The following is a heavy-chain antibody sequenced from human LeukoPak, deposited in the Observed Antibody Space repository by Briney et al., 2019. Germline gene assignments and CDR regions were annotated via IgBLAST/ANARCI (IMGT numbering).Heavy chain of an antibody. CDR2: IHYSGGV. D-gene: IGHD1-26*01. CDR3: ARRGGSPLGAFDI. Sequence: SQTLSLTCTVSGDSISGGSDFWSWLRQHPGKGLEWIGYIHYSGGVHYNPSLKSRSIISLDMSKNQLSLRLSSVTAADTAVYYCARRGGSPLGAFDIWGQGTMVTVSS. J-gene: IGHJ3*02. CDR1: GDSISGGSDF. V-gene: IGHV4-31*03.